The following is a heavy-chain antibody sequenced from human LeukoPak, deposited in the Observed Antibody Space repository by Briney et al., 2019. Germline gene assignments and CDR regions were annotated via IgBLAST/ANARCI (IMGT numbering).Heavy chain of an antibody. CDR1: GGSFSGYY. D-gene: IGHD1-7*01. CDR3: ARTAGNWNYGVDY. V-gene: IGHV4-34*01. CDR2: INHSGST. J-gene: IGHJ4*02. Sequence: SETLSLTCAVHGGSFSGYYWSWIRQPPGKGLEWIGEINHSGSTNYNPSLKSRVTISVDTSKNQFSLKLSSVTAADTAVYYCARTAGNWNYGVDYWGQGTLVTVSS.